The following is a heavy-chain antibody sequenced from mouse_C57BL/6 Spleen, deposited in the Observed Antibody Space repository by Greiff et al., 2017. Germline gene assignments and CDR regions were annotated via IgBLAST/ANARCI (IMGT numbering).Heavy chain of an antibody. CDR2: RWSGGST. CDR3: ARKSPLNWDEHYYAMDY. V-gene: IGHV2-2*02. Sequence: QVQLKESGPGLVQPSQSLSITCTVSGFSLTSYGVHWVRQSPGKGLEWLGVRWSGGSTDYNAAFISRLSISKDNSKSQVFFKMKSLQANDTAIYYCARKSPLNWDEHYYAMDYWGQGTSVTVSS. D-gene: IGHD4-1*02. CDR1: GFSLTSYG. J-gene: IGHJ4*01.